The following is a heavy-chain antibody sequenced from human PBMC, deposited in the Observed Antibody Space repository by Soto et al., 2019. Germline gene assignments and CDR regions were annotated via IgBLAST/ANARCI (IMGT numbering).Heavy chain of an antibody. CDR2: IIPIFGTA. CDR3: ARGGDSSSSWGYYYGMDV. D-gene: IGHD6-6*01. J-gene: IGHJ6*02. Sequence: QVQLVQSGAEVKKPGSSVKVSCKASGGTFSSYAISWVRQAPGQGLEWMGGIIPIFGTANYAQKFQGRVTITADKSTSTAYMELSSLRSEDTAVYYCARGGDSSSSWGYYYGMDVWGQGNTVTVSS. V-gene: IGHV1-69*06. CDR1: GGTFSSYA.